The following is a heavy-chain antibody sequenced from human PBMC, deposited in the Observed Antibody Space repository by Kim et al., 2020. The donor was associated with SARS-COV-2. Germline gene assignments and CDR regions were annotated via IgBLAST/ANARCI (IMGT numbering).Heavy chain of an antibody. CDR3: ARESGDYDDAFDI. J-gene: IGHJ3*02. D-gene: IGHD4-17*01. Sequence: YVDSVKGRFTISRDNAKNSLYLQMNSLRAEDTAVYYCARESGDYDDAFDIWGQGTMVTVSS. V-gene: IGHV3-7*03.